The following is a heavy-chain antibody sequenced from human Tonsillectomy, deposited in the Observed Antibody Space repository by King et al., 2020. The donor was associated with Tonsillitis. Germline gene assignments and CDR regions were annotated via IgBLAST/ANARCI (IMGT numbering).Heavy chain of an antibody. CDR1: GYTFTSYG. D-gene: IGHD3-10*01. J-gene: IGHJ6*03. CDR2: ISAYNGNT. V-gene: IGHV1-18*01. CDR3: ASSITMAIPYYYYMDV. Sequence: VQLVESGAEVKKPGASVKVSCKASGYTFTSYGISWVRQAPGQGLEWMGWISAYNGNTNYAQKFQGRVTMTTDTSTSTAYMELRRLRSDDTAVYYCASSITMAIPYYYYMDVWGKGTTVTVSS.